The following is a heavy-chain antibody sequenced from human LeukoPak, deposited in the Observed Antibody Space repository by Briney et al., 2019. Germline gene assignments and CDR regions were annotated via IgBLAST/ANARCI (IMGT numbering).Heavy chain of an antibody. D-gene: IGHD1-26*01. J-gene: IGHJ6*03. CDR2: ISSSSSSI. CDR1: GFIFSSYS. Sequence: GGSLRLSCAASGFIFSSYSMNWVRQAPGKGLEWASYISSSSSSIYYADAVKGRFTISRDNAKNSLYLQMNSLRAEDTAVYYCAKFDADYIGSYSYYYYMDVWGKGTTVTVSS. CDR3: AKFDADYIGSYSYYYYMDV. V-gene: IGHV3-48*04.